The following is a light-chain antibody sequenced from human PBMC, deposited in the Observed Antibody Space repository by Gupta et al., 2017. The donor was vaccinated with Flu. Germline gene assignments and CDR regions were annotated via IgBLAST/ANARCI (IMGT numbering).Light chain of an antibody. V-gene: IGKV2-30*01. CDR2: QVS. CDR3: MQGSRWPWA. CDR1: QSLVYSDGNIY. Sequence: DVVMTQSPLSLPVTLGQPDSISCRSSQSLVYSDGNIYLHWIQQRPGQSPRRLIYQVSHRESGVPDRFSGSGSGTDFTLKISRVEAEDVGVYYCMQGSRWPWAFGQGTKVEIK. J-gene: IGKJ1*01.